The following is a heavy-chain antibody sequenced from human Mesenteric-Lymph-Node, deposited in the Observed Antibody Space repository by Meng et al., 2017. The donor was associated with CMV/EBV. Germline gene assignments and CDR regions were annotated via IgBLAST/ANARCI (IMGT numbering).Heavy chain of an antibody. J-gene: IGHJ4*02. CDR2: LNHDGTIT. CDR3: ARDLNWIFFDY. V-gene: IGHV3-74*01. CDR1: GFTFGTYV. D-gene: IGHD3-3*01. Sequence: SCVASGFTFGTYVMHWVRQVPGKGLAWVARLNHDGTITHYADSVKGRFTISRDNARNTLYLQMNSLGVEDTAVYFCARDLNWIFFDYWGQGSLVTVSS.